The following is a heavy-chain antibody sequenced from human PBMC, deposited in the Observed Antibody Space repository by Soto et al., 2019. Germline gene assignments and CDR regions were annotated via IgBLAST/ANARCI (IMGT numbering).Heavy chain of an antibody. CDR2: LYYGRSA. J-gene: IGHJ4*01. CDR3: ALRSMAVVPEY. Sequence: QVQLQESGPGLVKPSETLSLTCAVSGDSISSYYCMWIRQPPGKGLESIGYLYYGRSANYNPSLKSRVTLSVDTSTNQCALTLCSMTAADTAVYYCALRSMAVVPEYWGHGTLVTVSS. V-gene: IGHV4-59*01. CDR1: GDSISSYY. D-gene: IGHD3-22*01.